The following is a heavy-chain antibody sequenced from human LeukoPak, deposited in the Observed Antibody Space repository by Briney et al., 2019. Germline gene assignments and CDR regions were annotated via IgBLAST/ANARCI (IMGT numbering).Heavy chain of an antibody. Sequence: GGSLRLSCAASGFTFSSYGMHWVRQAPGKGLEWVAFIRYDGSNKYYADSAKGRFTISRDNSKNTLYLQMNSLRAEDTAVYYCAKDPASYYYDSSGYYYGGWGQGTLVTVSS. D-gene: IGHD3-22*01. CDR2: IRYDGSNK. CDR1: GFTFSSYG. V-gene: IGHV3-30*02. J-gene: IGHJ4*02. CDR3: AKDPASYYYDSSGYYYGG.